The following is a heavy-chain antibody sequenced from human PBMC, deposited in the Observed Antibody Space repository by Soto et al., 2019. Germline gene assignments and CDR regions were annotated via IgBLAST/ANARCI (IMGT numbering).Heavy chain of an antibody. V-gene: IGHV3-53*02. CDR3: ARRYIVGVTGDY. D-gene: IGHD1-26*01. CDR2: IYSGGTT. J-gene: IGHJ4*02. CDR1: GFSVSSNY. Sequence: EVQLVETGGGMIQPGGSLRLSCAVSGFSVSSNYMSWVRQAPGKGLEWVSLIYSGGTTSYADYVKGRFIISRDSSKNTLLLQMSSLRVEDTAVYYCARRYIVGVTGDYWGQGTLVPVSS.